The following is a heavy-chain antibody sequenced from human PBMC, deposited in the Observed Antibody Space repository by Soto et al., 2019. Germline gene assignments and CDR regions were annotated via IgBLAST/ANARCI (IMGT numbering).Heavy chain of an antibody. D-gene: IGHD6-6*01. J-gene: IGHJ4*02. Sequence: LRLSCTASGFTFSSYAMSWVRQAPGKGLEWVSAISGSGGNTYYADSVKGRFTISRDNSKNTLYLQMNSLRAEDTAVYYCAKSITARPFDYWGQGALVTVSS. V-gene: IGHV3-23*01. CDR3: AKSITARPFDY. CDR1: GFTFSSYA. CDR2: ISGSGGNT.